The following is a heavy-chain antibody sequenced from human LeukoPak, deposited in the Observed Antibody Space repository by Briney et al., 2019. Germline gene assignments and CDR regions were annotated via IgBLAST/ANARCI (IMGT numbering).Heavy chain of an antibody. J-gene: IGHJ6*03. V-gene: IGHV4-39*07. CDR3: CIGGVTFLYYYYYMDV. D-gene: IGHD3-16*01. Sequence: SETLSLTCTVAGGSISSYYWGWIRQPPGKGLEWIGCIHYSGSTYYNPSLKTRFTISVDPSKNQFSLKLSSVTAADAAVYYCCIGGVTFLYYYYYMDVWGKGTPVTVSS. CDR2: IHYSGST. CDR1: GGSISSYY.